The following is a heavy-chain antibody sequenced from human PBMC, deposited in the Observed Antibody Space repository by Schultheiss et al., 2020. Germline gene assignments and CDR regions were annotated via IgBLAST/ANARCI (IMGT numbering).Heavy chain of an antibody. CDR2: INHSGST. Sequence: SQTLSLTCAVYGGSFSGYYWSWIRQPPGKGLEWIGEINHSGSTNYNPSLKSRVTISVDTSKNQFSLKLSSVTAADTAVYYCARGRTYYYGSGSTRAGKNYYYYGMDVWGQGTTVTVYS. V-gene: IGHV4-34*01. J-gene: IGHJ6*02. D-gene: IGHD3-10*01. CDR1: GGSFSGYY. CDR3: ARGRTYYYGSGSTRAGKNYYYYGMDV.